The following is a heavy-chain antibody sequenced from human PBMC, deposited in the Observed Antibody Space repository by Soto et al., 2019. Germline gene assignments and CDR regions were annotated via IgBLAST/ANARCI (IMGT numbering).Heavy chain of an antibody. CDR1: GFNFSSYA. V-gene: IGHV3-30*04. Sequence: GGSLRLSCAASGFNFSSYAMHWVRQAPGEGLEWVAVISYDGGKKYYADSLKGRFTISRDNSKNTLYVEMNSLSAEDTAVYYCAREGQPAAGTTPHNWGQGTLVTVPS. CDR2: ISYDGGKK. J-gene: IGHJ4*02. D-gene: IGHD6-13*01. CDR3: AREGQPAAGTTPHN.